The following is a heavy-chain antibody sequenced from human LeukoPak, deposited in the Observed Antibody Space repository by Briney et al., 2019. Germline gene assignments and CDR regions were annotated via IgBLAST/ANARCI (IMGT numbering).Heavy chain of an antibody. D-gene: IGHD3-22*01. V-gene: IGHV3-11*04. CDR3: ARDPASWTYYDSSGYYDY. CDR2: ISSSGSTI. Sequence: GGSLRLSCAASGFTFSDYYMSWIRQAPGKGLEWVSYISSSGSTIYYADSVKGRFTISRDNAKNSLYLQMNSLRAEDTAVYYCARDPASWTYYDSSGYYDYWGQGTLVTVSS. CDR1: GFTFSDYY. J-gene: IGHJ4*02.